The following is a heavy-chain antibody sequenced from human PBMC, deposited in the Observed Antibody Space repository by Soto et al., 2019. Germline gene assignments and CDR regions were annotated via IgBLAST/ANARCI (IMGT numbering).Heavy chain of an antibody. CDR1: GFTFSSYG. CDR3: AREAVIAAPPDAFDI. D-gene: IGHD6-6*01. J-gene: IGHJ3*02. V-gene: IGHV3-33*01. CDR2: IWYDGSNK. Sequence: GGSLRLSCAASGFTFSSYGMHWVRQAPGKGLEWVAVIWYDGSNKYYADSVKGRFTISRDNSKNTLYLQMNSLRAEDTAVYYCAREAVIAAPPDAFDIWGQGTMVTVSS.